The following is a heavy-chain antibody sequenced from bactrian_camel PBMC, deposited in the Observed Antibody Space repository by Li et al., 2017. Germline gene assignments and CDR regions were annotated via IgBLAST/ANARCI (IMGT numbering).Heavy chain of an antibody. D-gene: IGHD1*01. V-gene: IGHV3S6*01. CDR1: GYSYSDYC. CDR2: IDEDDT. J-gene: IGHJ4*01. Sequence: QLVESGGGSVQAGGSLRLSCVASGYSYSDYCIAWFRQSPGKERVGVAAIDEDDTKIYRPSVKGRFEISKDNAVNTLYLQMNSLKPEDTAMYYCAADSQMTPDMWLIRHNIKTVRFRGQGTQVTVS. CDR3: AADSQMTPDMWLIRHNIKTVRF.